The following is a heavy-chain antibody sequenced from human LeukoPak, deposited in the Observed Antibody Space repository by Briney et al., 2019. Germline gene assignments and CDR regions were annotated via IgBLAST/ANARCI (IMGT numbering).Heavy chain of an antibody. CDR1: GESFSSYY. J-gene: IGHJ6*03. CDR3: ARHVYDSSGYYYGDYYYMDV. V-gene: IGHV4-39*01. CDR2: IYYSGST. D-gene: IGHD3-22*01. Sequence: PSETLSLTCAVYGESFSSYYWGWIRQPPGKGLEWIGSIYYSGSTYYNPSLKSRVTISVDTSKNQFSLKLSSVTAADTAVYYCARHVYDSSGYYYGDYYYMDVWGKGTTVTVSS.